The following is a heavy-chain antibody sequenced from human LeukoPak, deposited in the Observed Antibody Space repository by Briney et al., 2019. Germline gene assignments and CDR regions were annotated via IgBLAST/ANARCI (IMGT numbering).Heavy chain of an antibody. CDR1: GIPFSDYY. V-gene: IGHV3-11*03. J-gene: IGHJ4*02. D-gene: IGHD2-21*02. CDR3: AAGTAADF. CDR2: ISSSNSYP. Sequence: GGSLSLSCVVSGIPFSDYYMNWIRRAPGGGLEWISYISSSNSYPAYADSVKRRFTISRDNAKSALYLQLNSLRLEDTAVYYCAAGTAADFWGPGTLVTVSS.